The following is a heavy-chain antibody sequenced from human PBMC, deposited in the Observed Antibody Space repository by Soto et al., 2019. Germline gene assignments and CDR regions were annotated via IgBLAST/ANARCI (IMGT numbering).Heavy chain of an antibody. CDR3: AKRSPVSTYYFDY. V-gene: IGHV3-23*01. J-gene: IGHJ4*02. Sequence: EVQLLESGGGLVQPGGSLRLSCAASGFSFSSYGMSWVRQAPGKGLEWVSSISGGGGTTYYADSVKGRFTISRDNSKNTLYLQMNSLKVEDTAVYYCAKRSPVSTYYFDYWGQGTVVTVSS. CDR1: GFSFSSYG. CDR2: ISGGGGTT.